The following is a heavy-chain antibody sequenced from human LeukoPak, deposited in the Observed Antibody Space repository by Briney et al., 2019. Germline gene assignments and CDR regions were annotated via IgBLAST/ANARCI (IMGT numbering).Heavy chain of an antibody. Sequence: SETLSLTCTVSGGSISSYYWSWIRQPPGKGLEWIGYIYYSGSTNYNPSLKSRVTISVDTSKNQFSLKLSSVTAADTAVYYCARERSINYYDSSCYPSDAFDIWGQGTMVTVSS. CDR3: ARERSINYYDSSCYPSDAFDI. V-gene: IGHV4-59*01. CDR1: GGSISSYY. D-gene: IGHD3-22*01. CDR2: IYYSGST. J-gene: IGHJ3*02.